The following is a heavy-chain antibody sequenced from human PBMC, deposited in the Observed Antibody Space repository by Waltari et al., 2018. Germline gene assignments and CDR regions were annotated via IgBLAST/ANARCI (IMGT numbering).Heavy chain of an antibody. V-gene: IGHV3-23*01. CDR3: AKGPDIVLPYDY. J-gene: IGHJ4*02. CDR1: GFTFSSYA. Sequence: EVQLLESGGGLVQPGGSLRLSCAASGFTFSSYAMSWVRQAPGKGLEWVSALSGRGGSTYYADSVKGLFTISRDNSKNTLYLQMNSLRAEDTAVYYCAKGPDIVLPYDYWGQGTLVTVSS. D-gene: IGHD2-8*01. CDR2: LSGRGGST.